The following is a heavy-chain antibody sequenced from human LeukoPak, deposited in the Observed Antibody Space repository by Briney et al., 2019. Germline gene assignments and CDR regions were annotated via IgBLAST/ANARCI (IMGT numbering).Heavy chain of an antibody. CDR1: GGSISSGSYY. D-gene: IGHD3-3*01. V-gene: IGHV4-39*07. Sequence: SETLSLTCTVSGGSISSGSYYWGWIRQPPGKGLEWIGSIYYSGSTYYNPSLKSRITVSLDTSKNQLSLKLSSVTAADTAVYYCARDKTFEVVNFFDYWGQGTLVTVSS. CDR2: IYYSGST. CDR3: ARDKTFEVVNFFDY. J-gene: IGHJ4*02.